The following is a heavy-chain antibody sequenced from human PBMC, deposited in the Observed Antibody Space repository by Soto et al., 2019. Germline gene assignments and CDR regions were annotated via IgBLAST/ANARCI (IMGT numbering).Heavy chain of an antibody. V-gene: IGHV3-23*01. D-gene: IGHD6-13*01. CDR2: ISGGGIST. Sequence: PGGSLRLSCAASGFTFSSYAMSWVRQAPGKGLEWVSAISGGGISTYYADSVKGRFTISRDNSKNTLYLQMSSLRAEDTAVYYCAKAPSLAAAAYEYWGQGTLVTVSS. J-gene: IGHJ4*02. CDR3: AKAPSLAAAAYEY. CDR1: GFTFSSYA.